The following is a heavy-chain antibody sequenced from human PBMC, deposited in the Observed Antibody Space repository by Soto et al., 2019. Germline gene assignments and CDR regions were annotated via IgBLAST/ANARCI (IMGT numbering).Heavy chain of an antibody. CDR2: IIPIFGTA. CDR1: GGTFSSYA. V-gene: IGHV1-69*01. Sequence: QVQLVQSGAEVKKPGSSVKVSCKASGGTFSSYAISWVRQAPGQGLEWMGGIIPIFGTANYAQKFQGRVTITAEESTSTAYIELSSLRSEDTAVYYCARGDAYYYDSRGYYFDWGQGTLVTVSS. CDR3: ARGDAYYYDSRGYYFD. D-gene: IGHD3-22*01. J-gene: IGHJ4*02.